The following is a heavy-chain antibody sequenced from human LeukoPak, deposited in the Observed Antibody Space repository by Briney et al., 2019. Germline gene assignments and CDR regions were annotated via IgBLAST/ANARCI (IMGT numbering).Heavy chain of an antibody. D-gene: IGHD2-15*01. CDR3: ARRDIVVVVSASDY. Sequence: QSGGSLRLSCAASGFTFSSYSMNWVRQAPGKGLEWVSGITASGDRTFYGDSVRGRFTMSRDNSKNTVYLQMNSLRVDDTAVYYCARRDIVVVVSASDYWGQGTLVTVSS. CDR2: ITASGDRT. V-gene: IGHV3-23*01. J-gene: IGHJ4*02. CDR1: GFTFSSYS.